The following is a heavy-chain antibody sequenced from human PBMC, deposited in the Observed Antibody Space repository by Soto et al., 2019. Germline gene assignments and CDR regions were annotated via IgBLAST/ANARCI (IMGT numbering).Heavy chain of an antibody. J-gene: IGHJ5*01. CDR3: AKGLGRSWYGFDS. CDR2: IGHSGDTT. V-gene: IGHV3-23*01. CDR1: GFTFNSYA. Sequence: SGGSLRLSCAASGFTFNSYAMAWVRQAPGKGLECGSGIGHSGDTTHYAGSVEGRFTISRDNSKNTLYLQMSSLRAEDTALYYCAKGLGRSWYGFDSWGRGTLVTVSS. D-gene: IGHD6-13*01.